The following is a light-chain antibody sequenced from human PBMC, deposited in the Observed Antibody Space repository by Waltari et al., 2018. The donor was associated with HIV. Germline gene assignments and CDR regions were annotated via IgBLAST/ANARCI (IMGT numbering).Light chain of an antibody. J-gene: IGLJ2*01. CDR2: DDS. V-gene: IGLV3-21*04. CDR3: QVWDSSSDHVV. CDR1: NIGSKS. Sequence: SSVLTQPPSVSVAPGKPARTTCGGNNIGSKSVHWYQQKPGKAPVLVIYDDSDRPSGIPERFSGSNSGNTATLTISRVEAGDEADYYCQVWDSSSDHVVFGGGTKLTVL.